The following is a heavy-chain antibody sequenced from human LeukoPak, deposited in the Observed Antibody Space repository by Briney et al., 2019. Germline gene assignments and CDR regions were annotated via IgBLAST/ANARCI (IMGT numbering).Heavy chain of an antibody. CDR2: INQDGSVK. D-gene: IGHD3-16*01. J-gene: IGHJ5*02. Sequence: PGGSLRLSCAASGFRFTTYWMTWVRQAPGKGLDWVATINQDGSVKHYVDSVKGRFIISRDNAKNSLSLQMNSLRAEDTAMYYCARLLGESTIYDLWGQGTPVTVSS. CDR1: GFRFTTYW. V-gene: IGHV3-7*01. CDR3: ARLLGESTIYDL.